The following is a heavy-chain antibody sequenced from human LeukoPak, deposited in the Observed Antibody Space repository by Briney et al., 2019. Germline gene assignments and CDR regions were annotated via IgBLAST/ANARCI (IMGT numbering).Heavy chain of an antibody. Sequence: PSETLSLTCAVYGGSFSGYYWSWIRQPPGKGLEWIGEIIHSGSTNYNPSLKSRVTISVDPSKNQCSLKLSSVTAADTAVYYCARPRIVGAPGYFQHWGQGTLVTVSS. V-gene: IGHV4-34*12. CDR1: GGSFSGYY. J-gene: IGHJ1*01. D-gene: IGHD1-26*01. CDR2: IIHSGST. CDR3: ARPRIVGAPGYFQH.